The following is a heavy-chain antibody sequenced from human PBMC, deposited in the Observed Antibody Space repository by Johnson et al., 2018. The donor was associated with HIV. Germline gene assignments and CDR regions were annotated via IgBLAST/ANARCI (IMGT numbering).Heavy chain of an antibody. V-gene: IGHV3-20*04. J-gene: IGHJ3*02. D-gene: IGHD2-8*01. CDR2: INWNGGST. CDR1: EFAFSSYV. CDR3: ARGPTMRYCTNGVCYIGAFDI. Sequence: VQLVESGGGLVQPGGSLRLSCAASEFAFSSYVMHWVRQAPGKGLEWVSGINWNGGSTGYADSVKGRFTISRDNAKNSLYLQMNSLRAEDTALYYCARGPTMRYCTNGVCYIGAFDIWGQGTMVTVSS.